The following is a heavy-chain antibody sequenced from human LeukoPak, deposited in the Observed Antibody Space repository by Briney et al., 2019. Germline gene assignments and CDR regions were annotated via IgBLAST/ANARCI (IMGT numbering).Heavy chain of an antibody. CDR1: GGSFSGYY. J-gene: IGHJ4*02. CDR3: EKETHYDILTGYYNERYFDY. V-gene: IGHV4-34*01. D-gene: IGHD3-9*01. Sequence: PSETLSLTCAVYGGSFSGYYWNWIRQHPGKGLEWIGEINHSGSTNYNPSLKSRVTISVDTSKNDFSLKLSSVTAGDTAVYFFEKETHYDILTGYYNERYFDYWGQRTLVTVSS. CDR2: INHSGST.